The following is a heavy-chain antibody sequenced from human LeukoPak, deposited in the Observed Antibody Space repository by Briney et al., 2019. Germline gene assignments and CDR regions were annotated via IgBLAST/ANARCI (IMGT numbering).Heavy chain of an antibody. V-gene: IGHV4-4*07. CDR3: ARYIVVVPAAYFDY. D-gene: IGHD2-2*01. CDR1: GGSISSYY. CDR2: IYTSGST. J-gene: IGHJ4*02. Sequence: PSETLSLTCTVSGGSISSYYWSWIRQPAGKGLEWIGRIYTSGSTNYNPSLKSRVTISVDTSKNQFSLKLSSVTAADTAVYYCARYIVVVPAAYFDYWGQGTLVTVSS.